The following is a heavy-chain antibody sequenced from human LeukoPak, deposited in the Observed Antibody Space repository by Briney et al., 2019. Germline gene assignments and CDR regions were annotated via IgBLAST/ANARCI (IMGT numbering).Heavy chain of an antibody. D-gene: IGHD2-2*01. Sequence: PSETLSLTCAVYGGSFSGYYWSWIRQPPGKGLEWIGEINHSGSTNYNPSLKSRVTISVGTSKNQFSLKLSSVTAANTAVYYCAXXXXXXXXSSRLSYFDYWGQGTLVTVSS. CDR3: AXXXXXXXXSSRLSYFDY. CDR2: INHSGST. V-gene: IGHV4-34*01. J-gene: IGHJ4*02. CDR1: GGSFSGYY.